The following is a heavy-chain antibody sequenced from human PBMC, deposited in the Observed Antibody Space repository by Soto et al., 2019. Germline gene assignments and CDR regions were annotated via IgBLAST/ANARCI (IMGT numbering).Heavy chain of an antibody. Sequence: SETLSLTCTVSGGSISSGDYYWSWIRQPPGKGLEWIGYIYYSGSTYYNPSLKSRVTISVDTSKNQFSLKLSSVTAADTAVYYCARVLGSLMTTVTTGVFDYWGQGTLVTVSS. V-gene: IGHV4-30-4*01. D-gene: IGHD4-17*01. CDR3: ARVLGSLMTTVTTGVFDY. J-gene: IGHJ4*02. CDR1: GGSISSGDYY. CDR2: IYYSGST.